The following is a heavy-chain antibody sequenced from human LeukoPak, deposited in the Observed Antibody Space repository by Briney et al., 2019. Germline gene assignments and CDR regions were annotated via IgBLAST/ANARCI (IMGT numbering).Heavy chain of an antibody. Sequence: QPGGSLRLSCAASGFTFSSYSMNWVRQAPGKGLEWVAVISYHGSNKYYADSVKGRFTISRDNSKNTLYLQMNSLSAEDTAVYYCATDQYSSGWSFDYWGQGTLVTVSS. D-gene: IGHD6-19*01. CDR1: GFTFSSYS. CDR2: ISYHGSNK. V-gene: IGHV3-30*03. CDR3: ATDQYSSGWSFDY. J-gene: IGHJ4*02.